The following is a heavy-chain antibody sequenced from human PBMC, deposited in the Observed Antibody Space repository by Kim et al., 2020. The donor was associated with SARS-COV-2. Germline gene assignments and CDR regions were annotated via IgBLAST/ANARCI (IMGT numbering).Heavy chain of an antibody. CDR3: AKSTPSRVTAMDRFDY. J-gene: IGHJ4*02. CDR2: ISYDGSDE. Sequence: GGSLRLSCAASRFTFSSYGMHWVRQAPGKGLEWVALISYDGSDEYYADSVKGRFTISRDNSKNTLYLQMNRLGPEDTAVYYCAKSTPSRVTAMDRFDYWGQGTLVTVSS. D-gene: IGHD2-21*02. CDR1: RFTFSSYG. V-gene: IGHV3-30*18.